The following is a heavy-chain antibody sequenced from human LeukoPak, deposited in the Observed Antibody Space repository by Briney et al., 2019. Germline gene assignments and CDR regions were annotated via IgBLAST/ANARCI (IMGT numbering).Heavy chain of an antibody. J-gene: IGHJ4*02. CDR3: ATAQYIMYHQQYYFDY. CDR1: GGSFSGYY. CDR2: IDHSGST. V-gene: IGHV4-34*01. D-gene: IGHD3-16*01. Sequence: KPSETLSLTCAVYGGSFSGYYWSWIRQPLGKGLEWIGEIDHSGSTNYNPSLKSRVTISVDTSKNQFSLKLSSVTAADTAVYYCATAQYIMYHQQYYFDYWGQGTLVTVSS.